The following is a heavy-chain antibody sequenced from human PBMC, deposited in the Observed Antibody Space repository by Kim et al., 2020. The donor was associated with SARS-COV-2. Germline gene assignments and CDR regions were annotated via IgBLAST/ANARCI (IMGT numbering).Heavy chain of an antibody. CDR3: AREIEGYSSSWYIDY. D-gene: IGHD6-13*01. Sequence: NTSRKSRVTISVDTSKNQFSLKLSSVPAADTAVYYGAREIEGYSSSWYIDYWGQGPLVTVSS. J-gene: IGHJ4*02. V-gene: IGHV4-59*01.